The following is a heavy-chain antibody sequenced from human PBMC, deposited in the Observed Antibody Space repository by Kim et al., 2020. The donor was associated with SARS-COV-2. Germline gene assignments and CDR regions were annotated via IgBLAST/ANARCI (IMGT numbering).Heavy chain of an antibody. Sequence: SETLSLTCTVSGGSISSNTYNWDWLRQPQGKELEGIGSNYYSGSTYSNPSRKSRVTISVDTTKNQFSLKLTSVAAADAAYYYWWHSAYDIWGRGTMVAVS. V-gene: IGHV4-39*01. CDR2: NYYSGST. CDR3: WHSAYDI. CDR1: GGSISSNTYN. J-gene: IGHJ3*02. D-gene: IGHD2-21*01.